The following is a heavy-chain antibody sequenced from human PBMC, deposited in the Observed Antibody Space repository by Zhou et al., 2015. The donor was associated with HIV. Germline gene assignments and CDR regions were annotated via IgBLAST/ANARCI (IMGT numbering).Heavy chain of an antibody. CDR3: ASGYCSSTSCYYVGYYYYYMDV. V-gene: IGHV1-69*01. J-gene: IGHJ6*03. CDR1: GGTFSSYA. Sequence: QVQLVQSGAEVKKPGSSVKVSCKASGGTFSSYAISWVRQAPGQGLEWMGGIIPIFGTANYAQKFQGRVTITADESTSTAYMELSSLRSEDTAVYYCASGYCSSTSCYYVGYYYYYMDVWGKGTTVTVSS. CDR2: IIPIFGTA. D-gene: IGHD2-2*01.